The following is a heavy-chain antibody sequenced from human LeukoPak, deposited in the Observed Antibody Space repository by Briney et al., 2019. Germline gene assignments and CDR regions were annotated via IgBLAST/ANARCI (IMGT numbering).Heavy chain of an antibody. Sequence: ASVKVSCKASVYTFTSYGSSWVRQAPGQGREGIGWISAYNGNKNYAQKLQGRVTMTTGTSTSTAYMELRSLRSDDTAVYYCAREGVNDYDILTGYPPAYYYYYMDVWGKGTTVTVSS. CDR2: ISAYNGNK. CDR3: AREGVNDYDILTGYPPAYYYYYMDV. CDR1: VYTFTSYG. D-gene: IGHD3-9*01. V-gene: IGHV1-18*01. J-gene: IGHJ6*03.